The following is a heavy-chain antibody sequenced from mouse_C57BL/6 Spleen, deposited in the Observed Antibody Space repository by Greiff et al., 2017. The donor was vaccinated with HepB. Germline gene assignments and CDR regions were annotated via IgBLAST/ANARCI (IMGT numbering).Heavy chain of an antibody. CDR2: ISYDGSN. V-gene: IGHV3-6*01. J-gene: IGHJ4*01. CDR3: ARYDYDEAMDY. Sequence: VQLKQSGPGLVKPSQSLSLTCSVTGYSITSGYYWNWIRQFPGNKLEWMGYISYDGSNNYNPSLKNRISITRDTSKNQFFLKLNSVTTEDTATYYCARYDYDEAMDYWGQGTSVTVAS. CDR1: GYSITSGYY. D-gene: IGHD2-4*01.